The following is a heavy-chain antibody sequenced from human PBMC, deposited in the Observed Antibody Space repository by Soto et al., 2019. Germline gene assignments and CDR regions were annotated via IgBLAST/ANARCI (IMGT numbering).Heavy chain of an antibody. CDR2: IYHSGST. V-gene: IGHV4-4*02. J-gene: IGHJ5*02. D-gene: IGHD3-22*01. Sequence: PSETLSLTCAVSGGSISSSNWWSWVRQPPGKGLEWIGEIYHSGSTNYNPSLKSRVTISVDKSKNQFSLKLSSVTAADTAVYYCARAYYYDISGQTSVWFDPWGQGTLVTVSS. CDR1: GGSISSSNW. CDR3: ARAYYYDISGQTSVWFDP.